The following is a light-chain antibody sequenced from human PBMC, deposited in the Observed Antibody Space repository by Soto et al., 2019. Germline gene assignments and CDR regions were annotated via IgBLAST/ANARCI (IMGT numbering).Light chain of an antibody. V-gene: IGLV3-21*02. CDR2: ADS. J-gene: IGLJ2*01. CDR1: DIGSNS. CDR3: QVWDTSSDRVV. Sequence: SYELAQPPSVSVAPRQTARITCGGNDIGSNSVHWYQQKPGQAPVLVVYADSDRPSGIPDRFSGSNSGNTATLTISGVEDGDEADYYCQVWDTSSDRVVFGGGTQLTVL.